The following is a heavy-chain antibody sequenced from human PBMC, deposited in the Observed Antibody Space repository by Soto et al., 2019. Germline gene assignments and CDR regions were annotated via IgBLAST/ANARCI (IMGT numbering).Heavy chain of an antibody. CDR1: GYTFTSYG. J-gene: IGHJ4*02. Sequence: ASVKVSCKASGYTFTSYGISWVRQAPGQGLEWMGWISAYNGNTNYAQKFQGKVTMTTDTSTNTAYMELRSLTSDDTAVYYCARDCTGGSCFCIYWGQGTLVTAPQ. D-gene: IGHD2-15*01. CDR3: ARDCTGGSCFCIY. V-gene: IGHV1-18*01. CDR2: ISAYNGNT.